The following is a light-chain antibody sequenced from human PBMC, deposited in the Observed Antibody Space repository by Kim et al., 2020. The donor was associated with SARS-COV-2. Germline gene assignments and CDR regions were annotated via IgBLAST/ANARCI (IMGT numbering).Light chain of an antibody. Sequence: GQSITISCSGTSSDVAGYKYVSWYQQHPGKAPKLMIYDVSKRPSGVSNRFSGSKSGNTAPLTISGLQAEDEADYYCSSYTSSSTYVFGTGTKVTVL. CDR2: DVS. CDR3: SSYTSSSTYV. CDR1: SSDVAGYKY. V-gene: IGLV2-14*04. J-gene: IGLJ1*01.